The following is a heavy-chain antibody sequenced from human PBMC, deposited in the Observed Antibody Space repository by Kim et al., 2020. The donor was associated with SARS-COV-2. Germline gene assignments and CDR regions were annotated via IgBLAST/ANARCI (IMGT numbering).Heavy chain of an antibody. D-gene: IGHD3-10*01. J-gene: IGHJ4*02. V-gene: IGHV3-9*01. CDR3: AKDITADYYGSGSYPDY. Sequence: GGSLRLSCAASGFTFDDYAMHWVRQAPGKGLEWVSGISWNSGSIGYADSVKGRFTISRDNAKNSLYLQMNSLRAEDTALYYCAKDITADYYGSGSYPDYWGQGTLVTVSS. CDR2: ISWNSGSI. CDR1: GFTFDDYA.